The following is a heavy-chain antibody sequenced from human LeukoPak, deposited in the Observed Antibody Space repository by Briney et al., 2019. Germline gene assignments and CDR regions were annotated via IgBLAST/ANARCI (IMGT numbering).Heavy chain of an antibody. CDR1: LDSTTSNF. V-gene: IGHV4-4*02. CDR2: IHRSGSP. Sequence: SETLSLTCTVSLDSTTSNFWSWVRQSPGKGLEWIGEIHRSGSPNYNPSLQSRVTTSIDRSRNQIALELSSVTAADTAVHYCAREILGGFNPGAYWGQGTLVTVSS. CDR3: AREILGGFNPGAY. D-gene: IGHD1-14*01. J-gene: IGHJ4*02.